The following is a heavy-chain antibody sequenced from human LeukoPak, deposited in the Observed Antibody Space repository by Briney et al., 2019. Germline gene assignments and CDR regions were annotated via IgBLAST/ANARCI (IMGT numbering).Heavy chain of an antibody. Sequence: PSETLSLTCTVSGYSIGSGFYWVWIRQPPGKGLEWIGNIHHSGSTYYNPSLKSRVAMSLDTSKNQFSLKLNSVTAADTAVYYCARAFPTMGGYWGQGTLVTVSS. D-gene: IGHD3-10*01. J-gene: IGHJ4*02. CDR1: GYSIGSGFY. CDR3: ARAFPTMGGY. V-gene: IGHV4-38-2*02. CDR2: IHHSGST.